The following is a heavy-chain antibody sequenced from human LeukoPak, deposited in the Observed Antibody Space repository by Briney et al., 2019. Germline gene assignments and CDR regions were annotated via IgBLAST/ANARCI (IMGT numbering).Heavy chain of an antibody. Sequence: GGSLRLSCAVSGFTFSNYGMSWVRQAPGKGLEWVSGISGSGGTTYYTDSVKGRFTISRDNSKNTLYLQMNSLRAEDTAVYYCAKESESQDFDYWGQGTLVTVSS. CDR3: AKESESQDFDY. CDR1: GFTFSNYG. D-gene: IGHD3-3*01. J-gene: IGHJ4*02. V-gene: IGHV3-23*01. CDR2: ISGSGGTT.